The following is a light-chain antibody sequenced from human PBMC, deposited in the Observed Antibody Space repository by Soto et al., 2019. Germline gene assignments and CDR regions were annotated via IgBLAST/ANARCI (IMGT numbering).Light chain of an antibody. V-gene: IGKV1-6*01. J-gene: IGKJ5*01. CDR1: PGIRND. CDR3: LQNHNYPIT. Sequence: AIQMTQSPSSLSASVGDRVTITCRASPGIRNDLGWYQQRPGKAPKLLIYAASTLQSGVPSRFSGSGSGTDFILTISSLLPEDFATYYCLQNHNYPITFGQGTRQEIK. CDR2: AAS.